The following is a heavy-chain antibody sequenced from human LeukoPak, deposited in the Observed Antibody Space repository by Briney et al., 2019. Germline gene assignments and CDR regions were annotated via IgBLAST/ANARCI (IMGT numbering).Heavy chain of an antibody. D-gene: IGHD1-26*01. CDR1: GFTFSSYW. J-gene: IGHJ3*02. CDR3: AKPVIVGAYLAGAFEI. CDR2: IIGDGSIT. V-gene: IGHV3-74*01. Sequence: PGGSLRLSCAASGFTFSSYWMHWVRQAPGKGLVWVSRIIGDGSITTYADSVKGRFTISRDNAKNTLYLQMNSLRAEDTAVYYCAKPVIVGAYLAGAFEIWGQGTMLTVSS.